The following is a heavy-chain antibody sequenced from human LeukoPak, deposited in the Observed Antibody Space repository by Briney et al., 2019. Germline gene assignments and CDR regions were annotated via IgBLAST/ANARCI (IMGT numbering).Heavy chain of an antibody. V-gene: IGHV3-9*01. J-gene: IGHJ4*02. D-gene: IGHD1-14*01. CDR2: ISWNSGSI. Sequence: GGSLRLSCAASGFTFDDYAMHWVRQAPGKGLEWVSGISWNSGSIGYADSVKGRFTISRDNAKNSLYLQMNSLRAEDTALYYCAKDITTTHDGAFDYWGQGTLVTVSS. CDR3: AKDITTTHDGAFDY. CDR1: GFTFDDYA.